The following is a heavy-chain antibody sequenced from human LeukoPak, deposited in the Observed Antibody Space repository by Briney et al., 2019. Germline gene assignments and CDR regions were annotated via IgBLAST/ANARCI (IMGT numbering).Heavy chain of an antibody. Sequence: PGGSLRLSCAASGFNFNNFALSWVRQAPGKGPEWLSAMTGPADTTYYAESVKGRFTISRDYSKSMVYLQMNSLRVEDTAIYYCARGAEIDHWGQGTLVTVSS. CDR3: ARGAEIDH. CDR1: GFNFNNFA. J-gene: IGHJ4*02. CDR2: MTGPADTT. V-gene: IGHV3-23*01.